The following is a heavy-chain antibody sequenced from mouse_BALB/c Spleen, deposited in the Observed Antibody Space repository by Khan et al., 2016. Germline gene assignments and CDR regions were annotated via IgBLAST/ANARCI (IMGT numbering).Heavy chain of an antibody. CDR1: GFTFSVYY. D-gene: IGHD1-2*01. CDR3: STTTPMDY. CDR2: ISDGGTYT. V-gene: IGHV5-4*02. J-gene: IGHJ4*01. Sequence: EVELVESGGGLVKPGGSLRLSCAASGFTFSVYYMYWVRQTPEKRLEWVATISDGGTYTYYPDSVKGRFTISRDNAKNILYLQMSSLKSEDTATYYCSTTTPMDYWGQGTSVTVSS.